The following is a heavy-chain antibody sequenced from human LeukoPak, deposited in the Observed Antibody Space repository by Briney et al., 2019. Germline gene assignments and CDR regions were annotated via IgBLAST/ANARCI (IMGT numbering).Heavy chain of an antibody. CDR3: IQHMENQLLGKGWADS. V-gene: IGHV3-23*01. CDR2: ISGSGGNT. Sequence: GGSLRLSCAASGFTFSMYAMSWVRQAPGEGPNWVASISGSGGNTYYADSVKGRFTISRDNSINTLHLQMNSLRVEDTAVYYCIQHMENQLLGKGWADSWGQGTLVTVSS. D-gene: IGHD3-10*01. CDR1: GFTFSMYA. J-gene: IGHJ5*02.